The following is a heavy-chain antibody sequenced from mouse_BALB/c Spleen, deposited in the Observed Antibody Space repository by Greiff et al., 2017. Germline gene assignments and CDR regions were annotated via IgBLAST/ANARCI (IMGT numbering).Heavy chain of an antibody. D-gene: IGHD1-1*01. CDR3: ASIYYYGSSSAY. CDR2: ISYSGST. V-gene: IGHV3-2*02. J-gene: IGHJ3*01. CDR1: GYSITSDYA. Sequence: VQLKESGPGLVKPSQSLSLTCTVTGYSITSDYAWNWIRQFPGNKLEWMGYISYSGSTSYNPSLKSRISITRDTSKNQFFLQLNSVTTEDTATYYCASIYYYGSSSAYWGQGTLVTVSA.